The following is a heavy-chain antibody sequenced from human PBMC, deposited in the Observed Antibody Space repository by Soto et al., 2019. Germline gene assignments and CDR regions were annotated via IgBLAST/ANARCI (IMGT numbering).Heavy chain of an antibody. V-gene: IGHV4-59*01. CDR1: GGSISSYY. D-gene: IGHD6-19*01. CDR3: ARALAVAGTIFDY. J-gene: IGHJ4*02. CDR2: IYYSGST. Sequence: ETLSLTCTVSGGSISSYYWSWIRQPPGKGLEWIGYIYYSGSTNYNPSLKSRVTISVDTSKNQFSLKLSSVTAADTAVYYCARALAVAGTIFDYWGQGTLVTVSS.